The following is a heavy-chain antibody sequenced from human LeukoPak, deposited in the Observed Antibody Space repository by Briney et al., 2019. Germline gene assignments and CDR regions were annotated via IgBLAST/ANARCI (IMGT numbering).Heavy chain of an antibody. CDR2: IKQEGSEK. CDR1: GFTFSSYA. V-gene: IGHV3-7*01. CDR3: ARSTTGYYFDY. D-gene: IGHD3-9*01. J-gene: IGHJ4*02. Sequence: PGGSLRLSCAASGFTFSSYAMSWVRQAPGKGLEWVANIKQEGSEKYHVDSVKGRFTISRDNAKNSLYLQMNSLRAEDTAVYYCARSTTGYYFDYWGQGTLVTVSS.